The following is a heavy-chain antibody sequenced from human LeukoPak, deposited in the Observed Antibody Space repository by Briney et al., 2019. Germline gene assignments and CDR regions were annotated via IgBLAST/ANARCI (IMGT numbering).Heavy chain of an antibody. Sequence: GGSLRLSCAASGFTFSNYAMSWVRQAPGKGLEWVSAISGSASSTYHADSVKGRFTISRDNSKNTLYLQMNSLRAEDTALYYCTGETYYFDYWGQGTLVTVSS. V-gene: IGHV3-23*01. CDR2: ISGSASST. CDR3: TGETYYFDY. D-gene: IGHD1-1*01. J-gene: IGHJ4*02. CDR1: GFTFSNYA.